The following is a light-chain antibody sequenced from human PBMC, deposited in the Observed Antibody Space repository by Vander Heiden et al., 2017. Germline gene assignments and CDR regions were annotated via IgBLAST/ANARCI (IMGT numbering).Light chain of an antibody. J-gene: IGKJ4*01. Sequence: IHMTQSPSSLSASVGDRVTITCRASHSISTYLNWYQQKPGRAPKLLIYAASNLQSGVPSRFSGSGSGTDFTLTISRLQPEDFATYYCQQSYSTPPTFGGGTKVQIK. CDR3: QQSYSTPPT. CDR2: AAS. CDR1: HSISTY. V-gene: IGKV1-39*01.